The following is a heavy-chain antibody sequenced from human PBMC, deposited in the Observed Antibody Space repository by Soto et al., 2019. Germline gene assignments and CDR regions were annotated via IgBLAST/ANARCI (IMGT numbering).Heavy chain of an antibody. CDR2: ISAYDGKT. J-gene: IGHJ4*02. CDR3: ARESEDLTSNFDY. V-gene: IGHV1-18*01. CDR1: GYTFNTYG. Sequence: GASVKVSCKTSGYTFNTYGINWVRQAPGQGLELMGWISAYDGKTTYAEKFQGRVTLTTDTSTSTAYMELRSLRSDDTAIYYCARESEDLTSNFDYWGQGTLVTVSS.